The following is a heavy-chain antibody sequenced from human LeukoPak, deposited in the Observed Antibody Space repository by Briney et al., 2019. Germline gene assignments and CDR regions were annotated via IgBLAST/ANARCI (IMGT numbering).Heavy chain of an antibody. Sequence: SETLSLTCTVSGGSIRSYYWSWIRQPPGKGLEWIGYIYYSGSTNYNPSLKSRVSISVDTSKNQFSLKLSSVTAADTAVYYCARTGSTVTMLYPFDHWGQGTLATVSS. CDR2: IYYSGST. V-gene: IGHV4-59*01. J-gene: IGHJ4*02. D-gene: IGHD4-17*01. CDR3: ARTGSTVTMLYPFDH. CDR1: GGSIRSYY.